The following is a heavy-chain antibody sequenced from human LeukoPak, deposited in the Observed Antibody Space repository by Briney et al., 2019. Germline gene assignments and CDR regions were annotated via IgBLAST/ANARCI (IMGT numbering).Heavy chain of an antibody. CDR1: GFSFTDYP. J-gene: IGHJ4*02. CDR2: IRTTAEGAKYA. V-gene: IGHV3-48*02. D-gene: IGHD3-9*01. Sequence: QPGGSLRLSCATSGFSFTDYPMNWVRQAPGKGLEWISNIRTTAEGAKYAYYADSVKGRVTISRDDGKNTLYLHMNSLRDDDTVVYYCATDKRYAFDYWGQGTLVTVSS. CDR3: ATDKRYAFDY.